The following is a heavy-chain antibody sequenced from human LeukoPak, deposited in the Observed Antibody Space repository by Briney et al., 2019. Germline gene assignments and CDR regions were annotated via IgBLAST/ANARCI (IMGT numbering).Heavy chain of an antibody. CDR2: INYSGSTI. CDR1: GFSFSDYY. CDR3: ARDNEIDGDLYYFDY. D-gene: IGHD4-17*01. V-gene: IGHV3-11*04. J-gene: IGHJ4*02. Sequence: PGGSLTLSCAASGFSFSDYYMSWIRQAPGKGLEWLSYINYSGSTIYYADSVKGRFSISRDNAKNSLYLQMNSLRAEDTAVYYCARDNEIDGDLYYFDYWGQGTLVSVSS.